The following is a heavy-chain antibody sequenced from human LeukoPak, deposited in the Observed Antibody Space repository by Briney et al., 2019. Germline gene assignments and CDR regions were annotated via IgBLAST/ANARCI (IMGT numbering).Heavy chain of an antibody. CDR1: GYTFTSYY. CDR2: IIPIFGTA. V-gene: IGHV1-69*13. Sequence: GASVKVSCKASGYTFTSYYMHWVRQAPGQGLEWMGGIIPIFGTANYAQKFQGRVTITADESTSTAYMELSSLRSEDTAVYYCARAALWGLYYYYYMDVWGKGTTVTISS. D-gene: IGHD1-26*01. J-gene: IGHJ6*03. CDR3: ARAALWGLYYYYYMDV.